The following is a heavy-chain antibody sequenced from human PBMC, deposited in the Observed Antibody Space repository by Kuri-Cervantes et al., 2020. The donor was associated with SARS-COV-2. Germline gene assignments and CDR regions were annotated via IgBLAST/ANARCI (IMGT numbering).Heavy chain of an antibody. CDR2: ITPNGDLT. V-gene: IGHV1-46*01. J-gene: IGHJ4*02. D-gene: IGHD6-13*01. CDR3: AREAAVAGKNFDY. CDR1: GFTFSSYG. Sequence: GESLKISCAASGFTFSSYGMHWVRQAPGQGLEWMGLITPNGDLTLYAQNFQGRFTVTRDTSTRTVFMELSSLRSEDTAVYYCAREAAVAGKNFDYWGQGTLVTVSS.